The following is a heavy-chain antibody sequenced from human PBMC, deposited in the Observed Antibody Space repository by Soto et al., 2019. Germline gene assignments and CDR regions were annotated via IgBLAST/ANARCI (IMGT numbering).Heavy chain of an antibody. CDR1: GGSISSSNYY. D-gene: IGHD5-18*01. CDR3: ASITAMVHHFDY. CDR2: IYYSGST. Sequence: PSETLSLTCTVSGGSISSSNYYWGWIRQPPGKGLEWIGTIYYSGSTYYNPSLKSRVTISVDTSKNQFSLKLSSVTAADTAVYYCASITAMVHHFDYWAQETLVPVSS. V-gene: IGHV4-39*01. J-gene: IGHJ4*02.